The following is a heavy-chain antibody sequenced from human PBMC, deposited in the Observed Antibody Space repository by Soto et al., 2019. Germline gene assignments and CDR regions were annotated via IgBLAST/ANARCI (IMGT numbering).Heavy chain of an antibody. CDR1: GFTFSSYS. J-gene: IGHJ3*02. CDR3: ARDDYDYVWGSYLLTHGAFDI. D-gene: IGHD3-16*01. CDR2: ISSSSSYI. Sequence: GGSLRLSCAASGFTFSSYSMKWVRQAPGKGLEWVSSISSSSSYIYYADSVKGRFTISRDNAKNSLYLQMNSLRAEDTAVYYCARDDYDYVWGSYLLTHGAFDIWGQGTMVTVSS. V-gene: IGHV3-21*01.